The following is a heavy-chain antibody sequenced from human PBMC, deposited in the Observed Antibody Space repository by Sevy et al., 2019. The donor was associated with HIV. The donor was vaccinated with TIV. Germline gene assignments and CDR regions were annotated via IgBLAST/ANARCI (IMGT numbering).Heavy chain of an antibody. Sequence: ASMKVSCKASGYTFSSYGISWVRQAPGQGLEWMGWISDYNGYTNYPHKFQGRVTMSTETSTRTAYMELRSLRSDDTAVYFCAREGYYYRSGTYRPPNYYGMDVWGQGTAVTVSS. J-gene: IGHJ6*02. D-gene: IGHD3-10*01. V-gene: IGHV1-18*01. CDR3: AREGYYYRSGTYRPPNYYGMDV. CDR1: GYTFSSYG. CDR2: ISDYNGYT.